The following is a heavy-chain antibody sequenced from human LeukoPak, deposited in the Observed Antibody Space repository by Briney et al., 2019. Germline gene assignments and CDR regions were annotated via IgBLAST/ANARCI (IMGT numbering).Heavy chain of an antibody. CDR1: GYTFTDYY. Sequence: ASVKVSYKASGYTFTDYYMYWVRQAPGQGVDWVGWINPTSGATNYAQKFQGRVTMTRDTSNNTSYMELSRLRSDDTAVYYCAREFRTTTWSFDAFDLWGQGTMVTVSS. CDR2: INPTSGAT. J-gene: IGHJ3*01. CDR3: AREFRTTTWSFDAFDL. V-gene: IGHV1-2*02. D-gene: IGHD1/OR15-1a*01.